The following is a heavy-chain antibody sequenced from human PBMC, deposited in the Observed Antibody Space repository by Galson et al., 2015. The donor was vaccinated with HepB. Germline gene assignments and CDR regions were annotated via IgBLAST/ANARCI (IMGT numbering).Heavy chain of an antibody. CDR2: ITANGGST. CDR1: GFIFSSYA. Sequence: SLRLSCAASGFIFSSYAMHWVRQSPGKGLGYVSSITANGGSTYYADSVKGRFTISRDNSKNTLYLQMRSLRIEDTALYYCVSYDFWSGTHDYWGQGTPVTVSS. J-gene: IGHJ4*02. D-gene: IGHD3-3*01. V-gene: IGHV3-64D*06. CDR3: VSYDFWSGTHDY.